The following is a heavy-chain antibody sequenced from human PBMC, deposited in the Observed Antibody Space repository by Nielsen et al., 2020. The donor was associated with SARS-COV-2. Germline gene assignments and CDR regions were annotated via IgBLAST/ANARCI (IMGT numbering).Heavy chain of an antibody. CDR1: GFIFSSFW. Sequence: GESLKISCAASGFIFSSFWMSWVRQAPGKGLEWVANIKQDGSEQYYVDSVKGRFTISRDSAKNSLYLQMNSLRAEDTAVYYCARGPYIGDYVESFDIWGQGTLVTVSS. CDR3: ARGPYIGDYVESFDI. D-gene: IGHD4-17*01. V-gene: IGHV3-7*01. CDR2: IKQDGSEQ. J-gene: IGHJ3*02.